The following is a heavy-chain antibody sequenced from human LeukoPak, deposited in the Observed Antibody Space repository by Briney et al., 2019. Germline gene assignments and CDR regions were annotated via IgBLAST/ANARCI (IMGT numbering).Heavy chain of an antibody. D-gene: IGHD3-3*01. Sequence: ASVKVSCKASGGTFSSYAISWVRQAPGQGLEWMGWINPNSGGTNYAQKFQGRVTMTRDTSISTAYMELNRLRSDDTAVYYCARDGVVTSNGNYWGQGTLVTVSS. J-gene: IGHJ4*02. CDR1: GGTFSSYA. CDR3: ARDGVVTSNGNY. CDR2: INPNSGGT. V-gene: IGHV1-2*02.